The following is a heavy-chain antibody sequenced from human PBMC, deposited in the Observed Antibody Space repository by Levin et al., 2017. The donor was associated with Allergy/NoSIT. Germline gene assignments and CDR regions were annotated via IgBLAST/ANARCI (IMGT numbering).Heavy chain of an antibody. J-gene: IGHJ4*02. V-gene: IGHV1-8*01. CDR3: ARARKTRGSGYGFDY. D-gene: IGHD3-22*01. CDR1: GYTFTSYD. CDR2: MNPNSGNT. Sequence: PGESLKISCKASGYTFTSYDINWVRQATGQGLEWMGWMNPNSGNTGYAQKFQGRVTMTRNTSISTAYMELSSLRSEDTAVYYCARARKTRGSGYGFDYWGQGTLVTVSS.